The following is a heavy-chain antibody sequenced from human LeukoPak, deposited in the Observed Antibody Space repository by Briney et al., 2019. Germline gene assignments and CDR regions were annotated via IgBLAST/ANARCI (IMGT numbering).Heavy chain of an antibody. Sequence: GASVKVSCKASGGTFSSYAISWVRQAPGQGLEWMGGIIPIFGTANYAQKFQGRVTITADESTSTAYMELRSLRSDDTAVYYCARDGGYYYDSSGYYSLDYWGQGTLVTVSS. V-gene: IGHV1-69*13. CDR1: GGTFSSYA. CDR3: ARDGGYYYDSSGYYSLDY. J-gene: IGHJ4*02. D-gene: IGHD3-22*01. CDR2: IIPIFGTA.